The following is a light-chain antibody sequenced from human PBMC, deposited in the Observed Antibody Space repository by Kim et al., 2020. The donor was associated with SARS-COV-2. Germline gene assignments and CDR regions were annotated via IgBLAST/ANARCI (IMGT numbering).Light chain of an antibody. Sequence: DIVMTQSPDSLAVSLGERATINCKYSESVLYSSNNKNCLAWYQLKPGQPPKLLIYWASTREYGVPDRFSGSGSGTDFTLTISSLQAEDVPVSCCHQYCTTPYPFGQGTKLEI. CDR1: ESVLYSSNNKNC. CDR2: WAS. J-gene: IGKJ2*01. V-gene: IGKV4-1*01. CDR3: HQYCTTPYP.